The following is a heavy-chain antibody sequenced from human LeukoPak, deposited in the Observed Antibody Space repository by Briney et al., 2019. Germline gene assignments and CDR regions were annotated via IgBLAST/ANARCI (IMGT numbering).Heavy chain of an antibody. CDR2: INHSGST. V-gene: IGHV4-34*01. CDR3: ARGLSRDQRKPYYYYYGMDV. CDR1: GGSFSGYY. Sequence: PSETLSLTCAVYGGSFSGYYWSWIRQPPGKGLEWIGEINHSGSTNYNPSLKSRVTISVDTSKNQFSLKLSSVTAADTAVYYCARGLSRDQRKPYYYYYGMDVWGQGTTVTVSS. D-gene: IGHD2-2*01. J-gene: IGHJ6*02.